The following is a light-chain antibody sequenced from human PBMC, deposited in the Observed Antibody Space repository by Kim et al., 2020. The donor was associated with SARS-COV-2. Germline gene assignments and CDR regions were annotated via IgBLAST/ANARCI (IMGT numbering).Light chain of an antibody. V-gene: IGKV1-5*03. CDR2: RAS. J-gene: IGKJ1*01. Sequence: DIQMTQSPSTLSASVGDKVTISCRASQPISSSLAWYQQRAGKAPRLLIYRASSVETGVSSRFSGSGSGTEFTLTITSLQHDDFATYYCQHLDSYPWTFGQGTRVDIK. CDR3: QHLDSYPWT. CDR1: QPISSS.